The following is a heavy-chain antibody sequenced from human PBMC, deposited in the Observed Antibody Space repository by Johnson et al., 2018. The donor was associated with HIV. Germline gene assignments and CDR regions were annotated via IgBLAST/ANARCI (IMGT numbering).Heavy chain of an antibody. Sequence: VQLVESGGGVVRPGGSLRLSCAASGFTFDDCGMNWVRQAPGKGLEWVSGINWHGGRTGYADSVKGRFTISRDNAKNSLYLQMNSLRAEDTALDDCARFRDPYYDSSGYSRNDAFDIWGQGTMVTVSS. V-gene: IGHV3-20*01. CDR2: INWHGGRT. CDR1: GFTFDDCG. J-gene: IGHJ3*02. D-gene: IGHD3-22*01. CDR3: ARFRDPYYDSSGYSRNDAFDI.